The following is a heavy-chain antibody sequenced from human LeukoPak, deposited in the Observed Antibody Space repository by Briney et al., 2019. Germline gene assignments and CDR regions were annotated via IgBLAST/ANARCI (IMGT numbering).Heavy chain of an antibody. CDR2: MNPNSGNT. CDR1: GYASTSYD. D-gene: IGHD6-19*01. V-gene: IGHV1-8*01. J-gene: IGHJ4*02. CDR3: ARPFNAVAATDADY. Sequence: ASVKVSCKASGYASTSYDINWVRQATGQGLEWMGWMNPNSGNTGYAQKFQGRVTMTRNTSVSTAYMELSSLRSEDTAVYYCARPFNAVAATDADYWGQGTLVTVSS.